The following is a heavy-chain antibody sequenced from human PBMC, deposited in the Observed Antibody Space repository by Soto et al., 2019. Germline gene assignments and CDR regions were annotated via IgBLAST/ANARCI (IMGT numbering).Heavy chain of an antibody. CDR1: GYSFTSYW. D-gene: IGHD2-2*01. Sequence: GESLKISCKGSGYSFTSYWIGWVRQMPGKGLEWMGIIYPGDSDTRYSPSFQGQVTISADKSISTAYLQWSSLKASDTAMYDCARQGYWSSTSGRVPDDFDNWGQGTLVTVSS. CDR3: ARQGYWSSTSGRVPDDFDN. CDR2: IYPGDSDT. J-gene: IGHJ4*02. V-gene: IGHV5-51*01.